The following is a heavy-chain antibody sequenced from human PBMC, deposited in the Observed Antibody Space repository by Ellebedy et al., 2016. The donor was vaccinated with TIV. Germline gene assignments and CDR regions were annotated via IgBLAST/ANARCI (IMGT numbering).Heavy chain of an antibody. D-gene: IGHD4-17*01. CDR2: IYYSGST. J-gene: IGHJ4*02. CDR1: GGSISSYY. V-gene: IGHV4-59*06. CDR3: ARAGPDYGDYGY. Sequence: MPSETLSLTCTVSGGSISSYYWSWIRQHPGKGLEWIGYIYYSGSTYYNPSLKSRVTISVDTSQNQFSLKLSSVTAADTAVYYCARAGPDYGDYGYWGQGTLVTVSS.